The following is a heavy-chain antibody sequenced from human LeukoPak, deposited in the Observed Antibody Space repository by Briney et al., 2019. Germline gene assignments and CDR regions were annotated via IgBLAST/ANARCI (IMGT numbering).Heavy chain of an antibody. CDR2: ISGSGGST. J-gene: IGHJ4*02. CDR3: AKDPRVGSRVATPCH. Sequence: GGSLRLSSAASGFTFSSYAMSWVRQAPGKGLEWVSDISGSGGSTYYADSVKGRFTISRDNSKSTLFLQMNSLRAEDTAVYYCAKDPRVGSRVATPCHWGQGTLVTVSS. D-gene: IGHD5-24*01. V-gene: IGHV3-23*01. CDR1: GFTFSSYA.